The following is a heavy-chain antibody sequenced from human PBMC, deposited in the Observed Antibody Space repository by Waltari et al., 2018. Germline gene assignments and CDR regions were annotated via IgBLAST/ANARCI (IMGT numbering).Heavy chain of an antibody. Sequence: QVQLQESGPGLVKPSETLSLTCTVSGGSISSYYWSWIRQPPWQGLGGIGNLSYSGSTNYNPSLKSRVTISVDTSKNQFSQKLSSVTAADTAVYYCARDRAVSSSSWSPDYYYYGMDVWGQGTTVTVSS. D-gene: IGHD6-13*01. V-gene: IGHV4-59*01. J-gene: IGHJ6*02. CDR1: GGSISSYY. CDR2: LSYSGST. CDR3: ARDRAVSSSSWSPDYYYYGMDV.